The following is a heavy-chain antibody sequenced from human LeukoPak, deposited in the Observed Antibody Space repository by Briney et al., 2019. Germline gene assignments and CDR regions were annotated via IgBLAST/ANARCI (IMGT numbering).Heavy chain of an antibody. D-gene: IGHD3-22*01. CDR1: GGTFSSYA. V-gene: IGHV1-69*04. Sequence: ASVKVSCKASGGTFSSYAISWVRQAPGQGLEWMGRIIPILGIANYAQKFQGSVTITADKSTSTAYMELSSLRSEDTAVYYCARDVGRYYDSSGYYFHYWGQGTLVTVSS. CDR3: ARDVGRYYDSSGYYFHY. J-gene: IGHJ4*02. CDR2: IIPILGIA.